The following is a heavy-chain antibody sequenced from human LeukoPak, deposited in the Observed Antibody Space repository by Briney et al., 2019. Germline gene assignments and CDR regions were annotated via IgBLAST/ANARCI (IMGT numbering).Heavy chain of an antibody. CDR1: GFTFSSYE. CDR2: ISNSGRTI. CDR3: ARGDNSSTWNYSFDY. D-gene: IGHD6-13*01. J-gene: IGHJ4*02. Sequence: GGSLRLSCVASGFTFSSYEMQWVRQAPGKGLEWVSYISNSGRTIHYADSAKGRFTISRDNAKSSLLLHMNSLRAEDTAVYYCARGDNSSTWNYSFDYWAQGTLVTVSS. V-gene: IGHV3-48*03.